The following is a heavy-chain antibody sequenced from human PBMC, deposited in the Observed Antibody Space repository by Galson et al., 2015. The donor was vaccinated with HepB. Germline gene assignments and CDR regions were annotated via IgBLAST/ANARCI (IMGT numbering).Heavy chain of an antibody. J-gene: IGHJ6*02. Sequence: LSLTCTVSGGSVSSGGYYWAWVRQFPGKGLEWIGFIFHSGSASYNPSLESRVTMSVDTSRNQIALRLTSVTAADTAVYFCARVHPGAGDYYYGMDVWVQGTTVTVSS. V-gene: IGHV4-31*03. D-gene: IGHD3-10*01. CDR2: IFHSGSA. CDR3: ARVHPGAGDYYYGMDV. CDR1: GGSVSSGGYY.